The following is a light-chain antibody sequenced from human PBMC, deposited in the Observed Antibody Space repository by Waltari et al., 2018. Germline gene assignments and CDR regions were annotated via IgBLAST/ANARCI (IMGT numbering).Light chain of an antibody. CDR2: EVS. V-gene: IGLV2-14*01. Sequence: QSALTQPASVSGSPGQSITISCTGTSSDVGGYNYVSWYQQHPGKAPKLMIYEVSNRPSGVSNLFSVSKSGNTASLTISGLQAEDEADYYCSSYTSSSTVVFGGGTKLTVL. J-gene: IGLJ2*01. CDR3: SSYTSSSTVV. CDR1: SSDVGGYNY.